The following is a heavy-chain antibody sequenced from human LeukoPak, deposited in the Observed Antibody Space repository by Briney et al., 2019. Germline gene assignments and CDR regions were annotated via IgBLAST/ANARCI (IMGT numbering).Heavy chain of an antibody. V-gene: IGHV3-30*01. CDR2: ISYDGASN. J-gene: IGHJ4*02. CDR1: GFTFRSYP. Sequence: GGSLRLSCAASGFTFRSYPMHWVRQAPGKGLAWVALISYDGASNSFADSVKGRFTISRDNSKNTLYLQMNSLRAEDTAVYYCARDWGPYCSSTSCYTGVFDYWGQGTLVTVSS. D-gene: IGHD2-2*02. CDR3: ARDWGPYCSSTSCYTGVFDY.